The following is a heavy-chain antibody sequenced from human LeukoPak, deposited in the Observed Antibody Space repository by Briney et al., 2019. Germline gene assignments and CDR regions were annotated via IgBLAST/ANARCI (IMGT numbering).Heavy chain of an antibody. V-gene: IGHV4-61*02. CDR3: ARDGFWAFDY. CDR1: GGSISSGSYY. D-gene: IGHD3-3*01. J-gene: IGHJ4*02. Sequence: KASETLSLICTVSGGSISSGSYYWSWIRQPAGKGLEWIGRIYTSGSTNYNPSLKSRVTISVDTSKNQFSLKLSSVTAADTAVYYCARDGFWAFDYWGQGTLVTVSS. CDR2: IYTSGST.